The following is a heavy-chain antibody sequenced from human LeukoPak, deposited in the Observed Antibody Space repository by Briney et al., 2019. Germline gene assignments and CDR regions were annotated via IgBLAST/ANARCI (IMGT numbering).Heavy chain of an antibody. J-gene: IGHJ5*02. V-gene: IGHV4-59*01. CDR3: ARGVVAARFWFDP. CDR1: GGSISSYY. Sequence: SETLSLTCTVSGGSISSYYWSWIRQPPGKGLEWIGYIYYSGSSNYNPSLKSRVTISVDTSKNQFSVKLSSVTAADTAVYYCARGVVAARFWFDPWGQGTLVTVSS. D-gene: IGHD2-15*01. CDR2: IYYSGSS.